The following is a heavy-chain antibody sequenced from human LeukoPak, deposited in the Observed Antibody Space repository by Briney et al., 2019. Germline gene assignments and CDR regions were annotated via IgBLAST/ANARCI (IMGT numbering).Heavy chain of an antibody. CDR1: GYSFNSYW. D-gene: IGHD2-2*01. J-gene: IGHJ4*02. CDR2: IYPGDSDT. V-gene: IGHV5-51*01. CDR3: ARLVVPAAPWYFDY. Sequence: VESLKLSRKGSGYSFNSYWIGWVREMPGKGVGWIWIIYPGDSDTRYSPSFQGQVTISADKSISTAYLQWSSLKASDTAMYYCARLVVPAAPWYFDYWGQGTLVTVSS.